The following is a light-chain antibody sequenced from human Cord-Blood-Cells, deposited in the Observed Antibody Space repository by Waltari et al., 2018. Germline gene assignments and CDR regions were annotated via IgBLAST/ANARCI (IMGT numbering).Light chain of an antibody. CDR2: DVS. V-gene: IGLV2-14*03. CDR1: SSDVGGYNY. Sequence: QSALTQPASVSGSPGQPITISCTGTSSDVGGYNYVSWYQQLPGKAPKLMIYDVSNRPSGVSNRFSGSKSGNTASLTISGLQAEDEADYYCSSYTSSSTYVVFGGGTKLTVL. CDR3: SSYTSSSTYVV. J-gene: IGLJ2*01.